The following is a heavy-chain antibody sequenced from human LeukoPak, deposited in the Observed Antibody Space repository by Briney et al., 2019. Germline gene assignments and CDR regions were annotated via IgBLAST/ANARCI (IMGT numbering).Heavy chain of an antibody. D-gene: IGHD4-17*01. V-gene: IGHV3-30-3*01. Sequence: GGSLRLSCAASGFTFSSHAMHWVRQAPGKGLEWVAVISYDGSNKYYADSVKGRFTISRDNSKNTLYLQMNSLRAEDTAVYYCATSLRRTTVTTVGVPDYWGQGTLVTVSS. CDR1: GFTFSSHA. J-gene: IGHJ4*02. CDR2: ISYDGSNK. CDR3: ATSLRRTTVTTVGVPDY.